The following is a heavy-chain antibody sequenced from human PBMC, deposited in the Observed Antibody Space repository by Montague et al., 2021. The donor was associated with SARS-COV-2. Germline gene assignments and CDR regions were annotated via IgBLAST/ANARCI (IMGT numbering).Heavy chain of an antibody. V-gene: IGHV4-34*01. Sequence: SETLSLTCAVFNGSFSSFYWNWIRQPPGKGLEWIGEISHGGSTYXNSSLKSRVTISVDTSKRQFSLNLRSVTAADTAVYYCACGGECGRSDFDVWGKGTTVTVSS. D-gene: IGHD1-26*01. J-gene: IGHJ3*01. CDR2: ISHGGST. CDR1: NGSFSSFY. CDR3: ACGGECGRSDFDV.